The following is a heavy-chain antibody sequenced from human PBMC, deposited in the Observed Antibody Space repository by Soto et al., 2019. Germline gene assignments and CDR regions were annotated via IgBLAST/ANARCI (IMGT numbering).Heavy chain of an antibody. D-gene: IGHD2-15*01. CDR2: IRVFSPYT. V-gene: IGHV3-21*01. J-gene: IGHJ6*02. Sequence: GGSLRLSFVASGFTFRSYTINLVRQAPAQGPEWVSAIRVFSPYTFYADSMKGRFTISRDNAKNSLYLQMNSLRAEDTAVYYCERDRGYDAHDYYYNAMDVWGQGTMVTVSS. CDR1: GFTFRSYT. CDR3: ERDRGYDAHDYYYNAMDV.